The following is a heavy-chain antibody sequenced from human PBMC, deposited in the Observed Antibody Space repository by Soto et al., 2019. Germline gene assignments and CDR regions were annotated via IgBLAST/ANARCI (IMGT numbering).Heavy chain of an antibody. CDR1: GGSISSSSYY. Sequence: QLQLQESGPGLVKPSETLSLTCTVSGGSISSSSYYWGWIRQPPGKGLEWIGSIYYSGSTYNNPSPTCRVTISVDTSKKQFSLKLSSVTAADTAVYYCARHRGGLLFEFDYWGQGTLVTVSS. CDR2: IYYSGST. J-gene: IGHJ4*02. D-gene: IGHD3-16*01. V-gene: IGHV4-39*01. CDR3: ARHRGGLLFEFDY.